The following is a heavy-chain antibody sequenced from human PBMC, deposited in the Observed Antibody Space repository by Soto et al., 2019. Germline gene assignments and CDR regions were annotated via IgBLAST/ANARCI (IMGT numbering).Heavy chain of an antibody. CDR3: ARDRGYSSFDY. CDR2: IKEDGSQK. V-gene: IGHV3-7*01. J-gene: IGHJ4*02. D-gene: IGHD5-18*01. Sequence: VGSLRISCAASGFTFSTSWMDWVRQAPGKGLEWVAAIKEDGSQKDYVDSVKGRFTISRDNAENSLYLQMNSLRAEDTAVYYCARDRGYSSFDYWGLGTLVTVSS. CDR1: GFTFSTSW.